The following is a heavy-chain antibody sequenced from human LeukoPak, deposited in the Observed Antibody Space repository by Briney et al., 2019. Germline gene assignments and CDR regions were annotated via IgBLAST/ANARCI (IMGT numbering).Heavy chain of an antibody. CDR2: IYYSGST. D-gene: IGHD6-13*01. CDR1: GGSISSYY. CDR3: AREPSIAAAGTGAFDY. Sequence: SETLSLTCTVSGGSISSYYWSWIRQPPGKGLEWIGYIYYSGSTNYNPSLESRVTISVDTSKNQFSLKLSSVTAADTAVYYCAREPSIAAAGTGAFDYWGQGTLVTVSS. V-gene: IGHV4-59*01. J-gene: IGHJ4*02.